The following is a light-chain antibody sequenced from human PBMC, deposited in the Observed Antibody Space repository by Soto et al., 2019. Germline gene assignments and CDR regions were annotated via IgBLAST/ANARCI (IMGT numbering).Light chain of an antibody. CDR3: QHYNSYSDA. Sequence: DIQMTQSPSTLSGSVGDRVTITCRASQTISSWLAWYQQKPGKAPKLLIYKASTLKSGVPSRFSGSGSWTEFTLTFSSLQPDDFATYYCQHYNSYSDAFGQGTKVELK. CDR2: KAS. CDR1: QTISSW. V-gene: IGKV1-5*03. J-gene: IGKJ1*01.